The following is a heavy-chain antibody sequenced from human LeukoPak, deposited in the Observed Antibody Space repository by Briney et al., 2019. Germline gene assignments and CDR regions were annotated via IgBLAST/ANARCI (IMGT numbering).Heavy chain of an antibody. CDR2: INHSGST. V-gene: IGHV4-34*01. CDR3: ARGNSYGYSDFDY. J-gene: IGHJ4*02. CDR1: GGSFSGYY. Sequence: PSETLSLTCAVYGGSFSGYYWSWIRQPPGKGLEWIGEINHSGSTNYNPSLKSRVTISVDTSKNQFSLKLSSVTAADTAVYYCARGNSYGYSDFDYWGQGTLVTVSS. D-gene: IGHD5-18*01.